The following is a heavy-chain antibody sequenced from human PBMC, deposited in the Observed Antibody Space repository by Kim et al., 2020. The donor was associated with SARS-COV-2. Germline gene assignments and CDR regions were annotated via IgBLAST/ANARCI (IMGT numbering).Heavy chain of an antibody. D-gene: IGHD6-19*01. CDR2: ISGSGGST. CDR3: AKDRPILRSGWYGRLAGNFDY. J-gene: IGHJ4*02. Sequence: GGSLRLSCAASGFTFSSYAMSWVRQAPGKGLEWVSAISGSGGSTYYADSVKGRFTISRDNSKNTLYLQMNSLRAEDTAVYYCAKDRPILRSGWYGRLAGNFDYWGQGTLVTVSS. V-gene: IGHV3-23*01. CDR1: GFTFSSYA.